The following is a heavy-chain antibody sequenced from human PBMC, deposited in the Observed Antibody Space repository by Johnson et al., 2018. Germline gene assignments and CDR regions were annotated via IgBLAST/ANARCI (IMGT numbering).Heavy chain of an antibody. J-gene: IGHJ6*03. D-gene: IGHD6-19*01. CDR2: ISWKSGSI. CDR1: GFTFDDYA. CDR3: AKVAPNLAVAGDYYCYMDV. Sequence: VQLVESGGGLVQXGRSRSLSCAASGFTFDDYAMHWVRQAPGKGLEWVSGISWKSGSIGYADAVKGRFTIPRDNAKNSLYLQMNSLRAEDTALYYCAKVAPNLAVAGDYYCYMDVWGKGTTVTVSS. V-gene: IGHV3-9*01.